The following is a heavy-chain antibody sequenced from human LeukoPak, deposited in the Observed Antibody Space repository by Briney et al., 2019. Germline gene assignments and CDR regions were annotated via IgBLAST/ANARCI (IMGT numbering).Heavy chain of an antibody. J-gene: IGHJ4*02. D-gene: IGHD3-10*01. CDR1: GGSISSSDSY. CDR3: ARGSIVAYGSFDY. V-gene: IGHV4-39*07. Sequence: PSETLSLTCTVSGGSISSSDSYWGWIRQPPGKGLEWIGNIYYSGTTYYNPSLKSRVTISVDTSKNQFSLKLSSVTAADTAVYYCARGSIVAYGSFDYWGQGTLVTVSS. CDR2: IYYSGTT.